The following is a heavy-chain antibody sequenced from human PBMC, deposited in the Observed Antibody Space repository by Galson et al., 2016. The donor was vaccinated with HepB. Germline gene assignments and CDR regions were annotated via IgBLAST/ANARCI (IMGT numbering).Heavy chain of an antibody. CDR2: INPNSGGT. D-gene: IGHD6-13*01. CDR1: GYTFTDYY. CDR3: AATGYSSSWFGMDV. V-gene: IGHV1-2*02. Sequence: SVKVSCKASGYTFTDYYMHWVRQAPGQGLEWMGWINPNSGGTDYAQKFQGRVTMTRDTSISTAYMELRRLRSDDTAVYYCAATGYSSSWFGMDVGGKGTTVAVSS. J-gene: IGHJ6*04.